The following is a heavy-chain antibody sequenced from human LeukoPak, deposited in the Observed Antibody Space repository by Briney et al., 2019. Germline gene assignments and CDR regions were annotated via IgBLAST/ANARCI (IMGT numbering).Heavy chain of an antibody. CDR3: AKENILTSPPSFFDY. Sequence: GGSLRLSCAASGFTFPNYAMSWVRQAPGKGLEWVSTISNGGGSTYYADSVRGRFTVSRDSSKTTLYLEMNSLRAEDTAVYYCAKENILTSPPSFFDYWGQGTLVTVSS. V-gene: IGHV3-23*01. D-gene: IGHD3-9*01. J-gene: IGHJ4*02. CDR2: ISNGGGST. CDR1: GFTFPNYA.